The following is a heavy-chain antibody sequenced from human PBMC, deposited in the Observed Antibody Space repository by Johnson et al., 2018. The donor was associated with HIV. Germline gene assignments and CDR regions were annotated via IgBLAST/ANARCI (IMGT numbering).Heavy chain of an antibody. CDR1: GFTVSSNY. CDR3: ARGWQQRAFDI. V-gene: IGHV3-53*01. D-gene: IGHD6-13*01. Sequence: VQLVESGGGLIQPGGSLRLSCAASGFTVSSNYMSWVRQAPGKGLEWVSVIYSGGSTYYADSVIGRFTISRGNSKNTLYLQMNSLRAEDTAVYYCARGWQQRAFDIWGQGTMVTVSS. CDR2: IYSGGST. J-gene: IGHJ3*02.